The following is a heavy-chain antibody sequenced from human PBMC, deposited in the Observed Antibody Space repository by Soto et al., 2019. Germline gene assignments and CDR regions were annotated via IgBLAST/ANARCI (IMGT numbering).Heavy chain of an antibody. D-gene: IGHD6-19*01. V-gene: IGHV1-18*01. CDR3: AKSSVAGSSFFDY. J-gene: IGHJ4*02. Sequence: QVLLVQSGAEVKKPGASVKVSCKTSGYTFIDFGITWVRQAPGQDLEWMGWISGKNGNTKYEQTFQGRVTMTTDTSTSTAFMELRSLRSDDTAIYYCAKSSVAGSSFFDYWGQGSQVIVSS. CDR1: GYTFIDFG. CDR2: ISGKNGNT.